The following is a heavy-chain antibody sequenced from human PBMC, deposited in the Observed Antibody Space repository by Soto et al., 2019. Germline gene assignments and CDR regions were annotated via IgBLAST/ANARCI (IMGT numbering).Heavy chain of an antibody. D-gene: IGHD2-15*01. CDR2: IYYSGST. Sequence: PSETRSFTGTVSGGSISSGGYYWSGIRQHPGKGLEWIEYIYYSGSTYYNPSLKSRVTISVDTSKNQFSLKLSSVTAADTAVYYCARNSLAYYYGMDVWGQGTTVTVSS. CDR3: ARNSLAYYYGMDV. CDR1: GGSISSGGYY. V-gene: IGHV4-31*03. J-gene: IGHJ6*02.